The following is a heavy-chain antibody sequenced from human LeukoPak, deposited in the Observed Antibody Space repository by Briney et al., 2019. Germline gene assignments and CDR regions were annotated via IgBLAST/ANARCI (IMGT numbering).Heavy chain of an antibody. CDR1: GYTFTSYA. D-gene: IGHD3-10*01. CDR2: INAGNGNT. CDR3: ARLNVDYYGSGSYFFDY. V-gene: IGHV1-3*01. Sequence: ASVKVSCKASGYTFTSYAMHWVRQAPGQRLEWMGWINAGNGNTKYSQKFQGRVTITRDTSASTAYMELSSLRYEDTAVYYCARLNVDYYGSGSYFFDYWGQGTLVTVSS. J-gene: IGHJ4*02.